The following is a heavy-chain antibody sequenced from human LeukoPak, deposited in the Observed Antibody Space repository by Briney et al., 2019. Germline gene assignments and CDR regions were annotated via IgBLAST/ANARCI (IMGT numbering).Heavy chain of an antibody. CDR3: AKAYSSSLLYYFDY. Sequence: HPGRSPRLSCAASGFTFYDYAMHWVRQAPGKGLEWVSGISWNSGSIGYADSVKGRFTISRDNAKNSLYLQMNSLRAEDTALYYCAKAYSSSLLYYFDYWGQGTLVTVSS. D-gene: IGHD6-13*01. V-gene: IGHV3-9*01. CDR1: GFTFYDYA. CDR2: ISWNSGSI. J-gene: IGHJ4*02.